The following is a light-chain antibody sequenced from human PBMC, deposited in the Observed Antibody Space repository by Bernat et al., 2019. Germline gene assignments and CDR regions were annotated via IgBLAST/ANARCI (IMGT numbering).Light chain of an antibody. V-gene: IGLV2-8*01. CDR1: SSDVGAYNY. CDR3: SSYVGSDNWV. Sequence: QSALTQPPSASGSPGQSITISCTGTSSDVGAYNYVSWYQQHPGKAPKLMISEVSKRPSGVPDRFSGSKSGNTASLTVSGLQAEDEADYYCSSYVGSDNWVFGGGTILTVL. CDR2: EVS. J-gene: IGLJ3*02.